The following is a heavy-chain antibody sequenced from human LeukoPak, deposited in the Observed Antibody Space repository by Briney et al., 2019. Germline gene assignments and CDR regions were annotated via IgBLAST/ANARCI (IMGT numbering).Heavy chain of an antibody. CDR1: GFTFSSYD. Sequence: GGSLRPSCAVSGFTFSSYDMSWVRQAPGKGLEWVSAISGSGGSTYYADSVKGRFTISRDNAKNTLSLQMNSLRVEDTAVYFCARGGSPPEALGDTFDIWGQGTMVTVSS. J-gene: IGHJ3*02. V-gene: IGHV3-23*01. CDR3: ARGGSPPEALGDTFDI. D-gene: IGHD1-26*01. CDR2: ISGSGGST.